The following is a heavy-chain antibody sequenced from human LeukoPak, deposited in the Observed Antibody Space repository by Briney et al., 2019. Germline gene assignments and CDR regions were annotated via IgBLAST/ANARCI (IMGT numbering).Heavy chain of an antibody. CDR3: ARGISSTHMDV. J-gene: IGHJ6*02. CDR1: GFTFRNHG. V-gene: IGHV3-33*01. CDR2: IWYDGSNK. Sequence: GGSLRLSCAASGFTFRNHGMHWVRQAPGKGLEWVAVIWYDGSNKYYADSVKGRFTISRDNSKNTLSLQMNSLRAEDTAVYYCARGISSTHMDVWAQGTTVTVSS. D-gene: IGHD2-2*01.